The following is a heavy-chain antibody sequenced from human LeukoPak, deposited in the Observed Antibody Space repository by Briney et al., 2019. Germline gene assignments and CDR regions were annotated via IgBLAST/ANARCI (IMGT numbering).Heavy chain of an antibody. CDR2: INPNSGGT. Sequence: GASVKVSCKASGYTFTGYFMHWVRQAPGQGLEWMGRINPNSGGTNYAQKFQGRVTMTRDTSISTAYMELSRLRSDDTAVYYCARGPWYDSSGYLDFDYWGQGTLATVSS. J-gene: IGHJ4*02. CDR3: ARGPWYDSSGYLDFDY. V-gene: IGHV1-2*06. CDR1: GYTFTGYF. D-gene: IGHD3-22*01.